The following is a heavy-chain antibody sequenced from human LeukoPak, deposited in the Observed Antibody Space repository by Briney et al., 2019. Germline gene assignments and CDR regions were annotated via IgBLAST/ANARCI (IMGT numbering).Heavy chain of an antibody. CDR2: ISYDGSNK. D-gene: IGHD6-6*01. Sequence: GESLRLSCAASGFAFSSYAMHWVRQAPGKGLEWVAVISYDGSNKYYADSVKGRFTISRDNSKNTLYLQMNSLRAEDTAVYYCARAPRNDYWGQGTLVTVSS. CDR3: ARAPRNDY. V-gene: IGHV3-30-3*01. CDR1: GFAFSSYA. J-gene: IGHJ4*02.